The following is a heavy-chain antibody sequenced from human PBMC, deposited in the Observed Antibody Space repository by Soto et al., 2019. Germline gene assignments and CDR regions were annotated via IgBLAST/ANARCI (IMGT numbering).Heavy chain of an antibody. Sequence: PGGSLRLSCAASGFTYSDYYMSWIRQAPGKGLEWVSYISSSGSTIYYADSVKGRFTISRDNAKNSLYLQMNSLRAEDTAVYYCARGGRPERYCSGGSCYWFDPWGQGTLVTAPQ. CDR3: ARGGRPERYCSGGSCYWFDP. CDR1: GFTYSDYY. CDR2: ISSSGSTI. V-gene: IGHV3-11*01. D-gene: IGHD2-15*01. J-gene: IGHJ5*02.